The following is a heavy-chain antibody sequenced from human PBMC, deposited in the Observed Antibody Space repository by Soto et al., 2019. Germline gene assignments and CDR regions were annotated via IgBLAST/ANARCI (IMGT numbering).Heavy chain of an antibody. Sequence: SVKVSCKASGFTFTSSAVQWVRQARGQRLEWIGWIVVGSGNTNYAQKFQERVTITRDMSTSTAYMELSSLRSEDTAVYYCAAVGYYYDSSGYWDYWGQGTLVTVSS. CDR1: GFTFTSSA. D-gene: IGHD3-22*01. V-gene: IGHV1-58*01. J-gene: IGHJ4*02. CDR3: AAVGYYYDSSGYWDY. CDR2: IVVGSGNT.